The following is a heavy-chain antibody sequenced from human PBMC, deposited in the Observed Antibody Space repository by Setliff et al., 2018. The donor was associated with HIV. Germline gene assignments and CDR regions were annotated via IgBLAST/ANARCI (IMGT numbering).Heavy chain of an antibody. Sequence: SETLSLTCNVSGVSISSHYWSWIRRPPGKGLEWIGTLYHAGSTSYNSSLKSRVTISGDTSKNLFSLKVTSVTAADTAVYYCARPVSKYFYGMDVWGLGTTVTVSS. J-gene: IGHJ6*02. CDR1: GVSISSHY. CDR3: ARPVSKYFYGMDV. V-gene: IGHV4-59*11. CDR2: LYHAGST.